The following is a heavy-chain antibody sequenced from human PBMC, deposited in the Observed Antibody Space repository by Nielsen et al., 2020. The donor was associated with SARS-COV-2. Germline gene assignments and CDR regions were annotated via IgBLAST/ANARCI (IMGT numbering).Heavy chain of an antibody. D-gene: IGHD3-22*01. Sequence: GESLKISCAASGYTFTSYAMHWVRQAPGQRLEWMGWINAGSGNTNYAQKFQERVTITRDMSTSTAYMELSSLRSEDTAVYYCAAARSHYYDSRPYYYYGMDVWGQGTTVTVSS. CDR1: GYTFTSYA. J-gene: IGHJ6*02. V-gene: IGHV1-3*01. CDR2: INAGSGNT. CDR3: AAARSHYYDSRPYYYYGMDV.